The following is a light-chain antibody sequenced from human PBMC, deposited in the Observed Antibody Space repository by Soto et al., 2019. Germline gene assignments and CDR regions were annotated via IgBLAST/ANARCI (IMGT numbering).Light chain of an antibody. CDR3: QQYNNWPSWT. J-gene: IGKJ1*01. CDR1: QSISIH. Sequence: EIVMTQSPATLSVSPGERATLSCRASQSISIHLAWYQQKPGQAPRLLISGASTRDTGTPARFSGSGSGTEVTLTISSLQSEEFAVYYCQQYNNWPSWTFGQGTKVEIK. CDR2: GAS. V-gene: IGKV3-15*01.